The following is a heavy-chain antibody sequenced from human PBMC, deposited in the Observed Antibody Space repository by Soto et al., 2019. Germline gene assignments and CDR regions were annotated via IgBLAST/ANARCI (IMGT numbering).Heavy chain of an antibody. J-gene: IGHJ4*02. D-gene: IGHD6-19*01. V-gene: IGHV3-64D*08. CDR2: ITSNGVGT. CDR1: GFIFSTYA. Sequence: GGSLRLSCSASGFIFSTYAMQWVRQAPGKGLEYVSSITSNGVGTYYAESVKGRFAISRDNSKNTLYLQMSSLRAEDTALYYCVKASSGWLTDYWGLGTLVTVS. CDR3: VKASSGWLTDY.